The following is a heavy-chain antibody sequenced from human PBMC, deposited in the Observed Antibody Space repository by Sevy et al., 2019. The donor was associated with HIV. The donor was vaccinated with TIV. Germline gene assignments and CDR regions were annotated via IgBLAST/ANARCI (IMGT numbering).Heavy chain of an antibody. V-gene: IGHV4-4*07. CDR2: IYASGST. J-gene: IGHJ4*02. CDR3: ARGATALDY. CDR1: GDSFSSYY. D-gene: IGHD2-2*03. Sequence: SETLSLTCNVSGDSFSSYYWNWIRQPAGKGLERIGRIYASGSTNYNPSLKSRVTMSVDRSKNQFSLKLSSVAAADTAVYYCARGATALDYWGQGTLVTVSS.